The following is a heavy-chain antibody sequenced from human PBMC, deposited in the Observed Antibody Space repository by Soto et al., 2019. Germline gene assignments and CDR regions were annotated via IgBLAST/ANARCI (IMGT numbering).Heavy chain of an antibody. D-gene: IGHD5-18*01. CDR3: AREQIQLWYSTGGEAGMDV. Sequence: GGSLRLSCAASGFTFSSYWMHWVRQAPGKGLVWVSRINSDGSSTSYADSVKGRFTISRDNAKNTLYLQMNSLRAEDTAVYYCAREQIQLWYSTGGEAGMDVWGQGTTVTVSS. V-gene: IGHV3-74*01. CDR2: INSDGSST. J-gene: IGHJ6*02. CDR1: GFTFSSYW.